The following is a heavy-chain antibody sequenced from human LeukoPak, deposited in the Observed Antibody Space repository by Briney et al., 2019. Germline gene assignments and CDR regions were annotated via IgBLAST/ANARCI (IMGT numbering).Heavy chain of an antibody. CDR2: ISYDGSNK. D-gene: IGHD5-18*01. CDR3: AKIDKSYSYGFDY. CDR1: GFTFSSYG. V-gene: IGHV3-30*18. Sequence: PGGSLRLSCAASGFTFSSYGMHWVRQAPGKGLEWVAVISYDGSNKYYADSVKGRFTISRDNSKNTLYLQMNSLRAEDTAVYYCAKIDKSYSYGFDYWGQGTLVTVSS. J-gene: IGHJ4*02.